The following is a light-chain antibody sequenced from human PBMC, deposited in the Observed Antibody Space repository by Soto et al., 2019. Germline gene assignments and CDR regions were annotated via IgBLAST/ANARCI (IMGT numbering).Light chain of an antibody. CDR3: QSYDSSNQV. Sequence: LLTQPHSVSESPGKTVTISCTRSSGSIASNYVQWYQQRPGSAPTTVIYEDNQRPSGVPDRFSGSIDSSSNSASLTISGLKTEDEADYYCQSYDSSNQVFGGGTKLTVL. J-gene: IGLJ2*01. CDR2: EDN. CDR1: SGSIASNY. V-gene: IGLV6-57*04.